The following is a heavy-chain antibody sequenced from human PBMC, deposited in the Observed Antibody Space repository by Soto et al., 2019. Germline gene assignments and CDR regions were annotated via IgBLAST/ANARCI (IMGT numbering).Heavy chain of an antibody. V-gene: IGHV4-59*08. CDR3: ARQIAAAGTFDY. CDR2: ISYSGST. Sequence: SETLSLTCTVSGDSISGFYWSWIRQPPGKGLEWIGCISYSGSTNYNPSLKSRVTISVDTSKNQFSLKLSSVTAADTALYYCARQIAAAGTFDYWGQGALVTVSS. J-gene: IGHJ4*02. D-gene: IGHD6-13*01. CDR1: GDSISGFY.